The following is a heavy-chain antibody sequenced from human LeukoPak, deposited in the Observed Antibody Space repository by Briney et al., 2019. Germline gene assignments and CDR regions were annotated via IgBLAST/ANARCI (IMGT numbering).Heavy chain of an antibody. D-gene: IGHD2/OR15-2a*01. CDR1: GNYW. Sequence: GRSLRLSCAASGNYWMHWVRQAPGKGLVWVSHINSDGSWTSYADSVKGRFTISKDNAKNTVYLQMNNLRAEDTAVYYCVSFYEAYWGRGTLVTVSS. CDR3: VSFYEAY. J-gene: IGHJ4*02. V-gene: IGHV3-74*01. CDR2: INSDGSWT.